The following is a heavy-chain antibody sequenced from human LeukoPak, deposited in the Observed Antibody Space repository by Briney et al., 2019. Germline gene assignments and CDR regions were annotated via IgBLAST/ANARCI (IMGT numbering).Heavy chain of an antibody. CDR2: ISYDGSNK. D-gene: IGHD3-3*01. J-gene: IGHJ4*02. CDR1: GFTFSSYA. Sequence: GGSLRLSYAASGFTFSSYAMHWVRQAPGKGLEWVAVISYDGSNKYYADSVKGRFTISRDNSKNTLYLQMNSLRAEDTAVYYCASLGINDFWSGYFDYWGQGTLVTVSS. V-gene: IGHV3-30-3*01. CDR3: ASLGINDFWSGYFDY.